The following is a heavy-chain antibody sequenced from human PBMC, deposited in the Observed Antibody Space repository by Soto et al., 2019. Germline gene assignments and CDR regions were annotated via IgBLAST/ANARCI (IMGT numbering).Heavy chain of an antibody. CDR3: TRDGL. CDR2: IKKDGSER. Sequence: GRALRVSCAGSGFTFISYSMNWVRQAPGKGPEWVANIKKDGSERHYVDSVKGRFTISRDNAKNSLYLQMNSLTAEDTAVYYCTRDGLWGQGTLVTVSS. CDR1: GFTFISYS. J-gene: IGHJ4*02. V-gene: IGHV3-7*01.